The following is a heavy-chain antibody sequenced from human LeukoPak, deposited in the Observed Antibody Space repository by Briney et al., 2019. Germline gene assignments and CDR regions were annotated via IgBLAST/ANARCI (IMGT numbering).Heavy chain of an antibody. J-gene: IGHJ5*02. D-gene: IGHD3-22*01. V-gene: IGHV1-3*01. CDR3: ARLTYYYDSSGQNWLDP. CDR2: INAGNGNT. CDR1: GHTFTSYA. Sequence: ASVQVSCQASGHTFTSYAMHWVRQAPGQRLEWMGWINAGNGNTKYSQKFQGRVTITRDTSASTAYMELSSLRSEDTAVYYCARLTYYYDSSGQNWLDPWGQGTLVTVSS.